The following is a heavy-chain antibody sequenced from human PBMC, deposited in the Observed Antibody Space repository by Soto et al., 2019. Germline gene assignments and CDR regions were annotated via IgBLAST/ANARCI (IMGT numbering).Heavy chain of an antibody. CDR3: ARVAVDTAMVTPYYYYGMDV. CDR1: GDSVSSNSAA. D-gene: IGHD5-18*01. CDR2: TYYRSKWYN. Sequence: SQTLSLTCAISGDSVSSNSAAWNWIRQSPSRGLEWLGRTYYRSKWYNDYAVSVKSRITINPDTSKNQFSLQLNSVTPEDTAVYYCARVAVDTAMVTPYYYYGMDVWGQGTTVTVSS. J-gene: IGHJ6*02. V-gene: IGHV6-1*01.